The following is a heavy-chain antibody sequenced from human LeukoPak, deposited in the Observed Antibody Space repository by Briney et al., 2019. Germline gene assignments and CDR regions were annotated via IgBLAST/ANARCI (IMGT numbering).Heavy chain of an antibody. J-gene: IGHJ4*02. D-gene: IGHD1-14*01. V-gene: IGHV1-2*02. Sequence: VASVKVSCKASGYTFTGYYMHWVRQAPGQGLEWMGWINPNSGGTNYAQKFQGRVTMTRDTSISTAYMELSRLRSDDTAVYYCARDRARYDREPDYWGQGTLVTVSS. CDR3: ARDRARYDREPDY. CDR2: INPNSGGT. CDR1: GYTFTGYY.